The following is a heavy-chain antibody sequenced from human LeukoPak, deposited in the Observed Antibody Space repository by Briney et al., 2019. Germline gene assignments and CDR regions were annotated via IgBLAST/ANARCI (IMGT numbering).Heavy chain of an antibody. V-gene: IGHV3-23*01. J-gene: IGHJ4*02. CDR1: GFTFSSYA. D-gene: IGHD3-10*01. CDR3: TKRIDASWTYYIDY. CDR2: IGGTDGTT. Sequence: PGGSLRLSCAASGFTFSSYAMSWVRQAPGKGLEWVSAIGGTDGTTFYADSVKGRFTISRDNSKNTLYLEMNSLRAEDTAIYYCTKRIDASWTYYIDYWGQGALVTVSS.